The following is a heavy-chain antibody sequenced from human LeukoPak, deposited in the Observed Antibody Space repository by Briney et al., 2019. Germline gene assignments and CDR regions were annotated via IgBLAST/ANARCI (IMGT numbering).Heavy chain of an antibody. CDR3: TRSDSSGYCDY. CDR1: GFTFRSYW. D-gene: IGHD3-22*01. Sequence: PGGSLRLSCAASGFTFRSYWMHWVRQAPGKGLVWVSRINGDGSSTSYEDSVKGRFTISRDNAKNTLYLQMNSLRAEDTAVYYCTRSDSSGYCDYWGQGTLVTVSS. V-gene: IGHV3-74*01. J-gene: IGHJ4*02. CDR2: INGDGSST.